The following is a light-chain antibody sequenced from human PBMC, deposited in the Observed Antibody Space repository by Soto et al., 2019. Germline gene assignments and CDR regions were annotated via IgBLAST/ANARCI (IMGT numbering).Light chain of an antibody. CDR3: QQYGNSPRFT. CDR2: GAS. J-gene: IGKJ3*01. CDR1: QSVSSSY. V-gene: IGKV3-20*01. Sequence: EIVLTQSPGTLSLSPGERATLSCRASQSVSSSYLAWYQQKPGQAPRLLIYGASSRDTGIPDRFSGSGSGTDFTLTISRLDPEDFAVYYCQQYGNSPRFTFGPGNKVDIK.